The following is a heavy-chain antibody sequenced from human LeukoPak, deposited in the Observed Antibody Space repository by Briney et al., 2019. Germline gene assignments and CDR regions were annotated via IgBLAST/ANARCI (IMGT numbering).Heavy chain of an antibody. V-gene: IGHV3-74*01. Sequence: GGSLRLSCAASGFTFSSYWMHWVRQAPGEGLVWVSRINSDGSSTSYADSVKGRFTISRDNAKNTLYLQMNSLRAEDTAVYYCARVALRYLRGHYYGMDVWGNGTTVTVSS. CDR3: ARVALRYLRGHYYGMDV. CDR2: INSDGSST. D-gene: IGHD3-9*01. J-gene: IGHJ6*04. CDR1: GFTFSSYW.